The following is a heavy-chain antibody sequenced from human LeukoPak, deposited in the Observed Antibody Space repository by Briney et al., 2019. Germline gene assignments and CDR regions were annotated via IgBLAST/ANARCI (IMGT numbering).Heavy chain of an antibody. J-gene: IGHJ4*02. CDR2: ISGSGGST. D-gene: IGHD3-22*01. CDR3: AKTGNYYYDSSGYQGYFDY. Sequence: PGGSLRLSCAASGFTFSSYSMNWVRQAPGKGLEWVSAISGSGGSTYYADSVKGRFTISRDNSKNTLYLQMNSLRAEDTAVYYCAKTGNYYYDSSGYQGYFDYWGQGTLVTVSS. CDR1: GFTFSSYS. V-gene: IGHV3-23*01.